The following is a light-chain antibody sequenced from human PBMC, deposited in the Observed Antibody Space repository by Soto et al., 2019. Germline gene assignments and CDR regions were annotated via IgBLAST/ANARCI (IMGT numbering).Light chain of an antibody. CDR1: SGDIGSYNR. CDR2: EVT. J-gene: IGLJ1*01. V-gene: IGLV2-14*01. CDR3: SSYTNINTRACV. Sequence: SGLAQPASVSGSPGHSITISCTGTSGDIGSYNRVSWYQQHPGKAPKLIIYEVTDRPSGVSNRFSGSKSGNTASLTISGLQAEDEAEYYCSSYTNINTRACVFGTGTKVTVL.